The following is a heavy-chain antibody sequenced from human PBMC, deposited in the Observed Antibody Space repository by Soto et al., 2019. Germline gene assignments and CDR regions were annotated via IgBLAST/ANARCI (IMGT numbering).Heavy chain of an antibody. CDR2: IIPIFGTA. V-gene: IGHV1-69*06. CDR3: ARNGYRYGSFDY. CDR1: GGTFSSYA. J-gene: IGHJ4*02. D-gene: IGHD5-18*01. Sequence: QVQLVQSGDEVKKPGSSVKVSCKASGGTFSSYAISWVRQAPGQGLEWMGGIIPIFGTANYAQKFQGRVTINADKSTSPAYMELSILRSEETAVYYCARNGYRYGSFDYLGQGTLVTVSS.